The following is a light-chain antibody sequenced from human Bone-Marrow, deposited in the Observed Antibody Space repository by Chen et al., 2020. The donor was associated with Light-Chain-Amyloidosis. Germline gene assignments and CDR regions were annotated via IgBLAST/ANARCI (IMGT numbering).Light chain of an antibody. V-gene: IGKV1-39*01. CDR3: HQSYSAWT. CDR1: EDIRVD. J-gene: IGKJ1*01. CDR2: FAS. Sequence: DIQMTQSPSPLSASLGARVTITCRASEDIRVDLTWYQQKPGKAPKLLIYFASNLEAWVPSRLSGRRYGTDFTLTIRILPPEDSATYYCHQSYSAWTFGQGTKVDIK.